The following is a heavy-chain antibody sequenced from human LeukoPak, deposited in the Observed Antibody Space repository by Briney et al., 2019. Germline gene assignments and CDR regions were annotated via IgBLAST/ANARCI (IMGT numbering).Heavy chain of an antibody. V-gene: IGHV3-33*01. J-gene: IGHJ4*02. CDR2: IWYDGSNK. CDR1: GFTFSSYG. CDR3: AREYSSSSSYFDY. D-gene: IGHD6-6*01. Sequence: GGSLRLFCAASGFTFSSYGMHWVRQAPGKGLEWVAVIWYDGSNKYYADSVKGRFTISRDNSKNTLYLQMNSLRAEDTAVYYCAREYSSSSSYFDYWGQGTLVTVSS.